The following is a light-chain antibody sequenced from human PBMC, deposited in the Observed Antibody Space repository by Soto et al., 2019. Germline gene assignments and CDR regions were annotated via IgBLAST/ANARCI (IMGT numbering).Light chain of an antibody. CDR2: GAS. V-gene: IGKV3-20*01. J-gene: IGKJ1*01. CDR3: QLYGSSPPSWT. Sequence: ETVLTQSPGTLSLSPGERATLSCRASQSASSSSLAWYQQKPGQAPRLLIYGASSRASGIPDRFSGSGSGTDFTLTISRLEPEDFAVYYCQLYGSSPPSWTFGQGTKVEIK. CDR1: QSASSSS.